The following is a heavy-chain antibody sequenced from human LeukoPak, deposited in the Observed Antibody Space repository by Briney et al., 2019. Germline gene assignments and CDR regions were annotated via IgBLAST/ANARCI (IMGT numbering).Heavy chain of an antibody. Sequence: SETLSLTCTVSGGSISSYYWSWIRQPPGKGLEWIGYIYYSGSTNYNPSLKSRVTISVDTSKNQFSLKLSSVTAADTAVYYCARDCIDYGDCDYYYGMDVWGQGTTVTVSS. CDR2: IYYSGST. CDR3: ARDCIDYGDCDYYYGMDV. J-gene: IGHJ6*02. CDR1: GGSISSYY. D-gene: IGHD4-17*01. V-gene: IGHV4-59*01.